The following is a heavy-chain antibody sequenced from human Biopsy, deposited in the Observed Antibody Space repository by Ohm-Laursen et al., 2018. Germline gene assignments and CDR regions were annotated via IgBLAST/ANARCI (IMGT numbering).Heavy chain of an antibody. Sequence: PSQTLSLTCIVSGDSVSSGSFYWTWIRQPPGQGLEYIGYIYDRGSTANYNPSLESRVTMSVDMPKNQFSLKLSSVTAADTAIYYCARGMRSSGWPYFDSWGQGTLVTVSS. D-gene: IGHD6-19*01. CDR2: IYDRGSTA. J-gene: IGHJ4*02. CDR3: ARGMRSSGWPYFDS. V-gene: IGHV4-61*01. CDR1: GDSVSSGSFY.